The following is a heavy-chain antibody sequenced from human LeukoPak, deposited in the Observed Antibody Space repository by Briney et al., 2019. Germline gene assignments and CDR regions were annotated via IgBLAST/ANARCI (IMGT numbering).Heavy chain of an antibody. V-gene: IGHV4/OR15-8*01. Sequence: SETLSLTCDVSGGSIDSTSWWNWVRQPPGKGLEWIGEIHHDGRINYNPSLKSRVTISVDTSKNQFSLKLSSVTAADTAVYYCARGPMGATTKVFDYWGQGTLVTVSS. CDR2: IHHDGRI. J-gene: IGHJ4*02. CDR3: ARGPMGATTKVFDY. D-gene: IGHD1-26*01. CDR1: GGSIDSTSW.